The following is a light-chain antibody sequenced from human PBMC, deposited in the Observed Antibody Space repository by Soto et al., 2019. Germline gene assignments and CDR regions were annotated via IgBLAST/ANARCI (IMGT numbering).Light chain of an antibody. J-gene: IGKJ2*01. V-gene: IGKV1-13*02. CDR1: QGISSA. CDR2: DAS. CDR3: QQFSI. Sequence: AIQLTQSPSSLSASVGDRVTITCRASQGISSALAWYQQKPGKAPKLLIYDASSLESGVPSRFSGSGSGTDFTLTISSLQPEDFATYYCQQFSIFGQGTKLEIK.